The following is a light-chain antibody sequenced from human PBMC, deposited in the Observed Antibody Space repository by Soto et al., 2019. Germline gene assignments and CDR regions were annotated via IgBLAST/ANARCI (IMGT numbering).Light chain of an antibody. J-gene: IGKJ4*01. CDR3: QQYGSPLT. V-gene: IGKV3-20*01. Sequence: EIVLTQSPGTLSLSPGERATLSCRASQSVSSSYLAWYQQKPDQAPRLLIYGASSRATGLPDRFSGSGCGTYFPLTISRLEPDDFAVYYCQQYGSPLTFGGGTKVDIK. CDR1: QSVSSSY. CDR2: GAS.